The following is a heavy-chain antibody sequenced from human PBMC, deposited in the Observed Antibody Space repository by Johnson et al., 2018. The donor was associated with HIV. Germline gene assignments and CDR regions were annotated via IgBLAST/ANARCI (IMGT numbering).Heavy chain of an antibody. J-gene: IGHJ3*02. Sequence: VQLVESGGGVVQPGRSLRLSCAASGFTFSSYTMHWVRQAPGKGLEYVSAISSNGGSTYYANSVKGRFTISRDNSKNTLYLQMGSRGAEDMAVYYCAKIWGDIAATGEAFDICGQGTMSPSLQ. CDR1: GFTFSSYT. CDR3: AKIWGDIAATGEAFDI. CDR2: ISSNGGST. V-gene: IGHV3-64*01. D-gene: IGHD5-12*01.